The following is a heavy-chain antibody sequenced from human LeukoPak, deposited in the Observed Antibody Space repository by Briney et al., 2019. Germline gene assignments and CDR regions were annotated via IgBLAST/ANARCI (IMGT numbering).Heavy chain of an antibody. CDR2: ISYDGSNK. J-gene: IGHJ6*02. Sequence: GALRLSCAASGFTFSSYGMHWVRQAPGKGLEWVAVISYDGSNKYYADSVKGRFTISRDNSKNTLYLQMNSLRAEDTAVYYCAKDGPRRPDSSRWFTGYYGMDVWGQGTTVTVSS. CDR1: GFTFSSYG. D-gene: IGHD6-13*01. CDR3: AKDGPRRPDSSRWFTGYYGMDV. V-gene: IGHV3-30*18.